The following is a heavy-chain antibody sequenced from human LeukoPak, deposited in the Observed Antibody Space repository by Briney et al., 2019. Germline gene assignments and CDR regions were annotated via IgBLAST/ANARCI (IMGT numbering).Heavy chain of an antibody. J-gene: IGHJ4*02. V-gene: IGHV4-39*01. CDR3: ARSGYSSGWYCFDY. Sequence: PSETLSLTCTVSGGSISSSSYYWGWIRQPPGKGLEWIGSIYYSGSTYYNPSLKSRVTISVDTSKNQFSLKLSSVTAADTAVYYCARSGYSSGWYCFDYWGQGTLVTVSS. CDR1: GGSISSSSYY. D-gene: IGHD6-19*01. CDR2: IYYSGST.